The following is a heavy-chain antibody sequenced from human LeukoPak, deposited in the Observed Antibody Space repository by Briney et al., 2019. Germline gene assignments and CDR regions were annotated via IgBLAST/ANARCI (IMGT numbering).Heavy chain of an antibody. D-gene: IGHD6-19*01. CDR2: ISSSSSYT. V-gene: IGHV3-11*06. J-gene: IGHJ3*02. Sequence: GGSLRLSCAASGFTFSDYYMSWIRQAPGKGLEWVSYISSSSSYTNYADSVKGRFTISRDNAKNSLYPQMNSLRAEDTAVYYCASGKQWLVGGDAFDTWGQGTMVTVSS. CDR1: GFTFSDYY. CDR3: ASGKQWLVGGDAFDT.